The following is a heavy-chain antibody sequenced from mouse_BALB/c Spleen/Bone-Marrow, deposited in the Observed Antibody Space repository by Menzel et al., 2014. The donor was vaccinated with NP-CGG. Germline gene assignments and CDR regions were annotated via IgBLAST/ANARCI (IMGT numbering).Heavy chain of an antibody. J-gene: IGHJ2*01. D-gene: IGHD2-4*01. Sequence: EVMLVESGGDLVKPGGSLKLSCAASGFTFSSYGMSWVRQTPDKRLEWVATISSRGSYTFYPDGVKGRFTISRDNAKNTLYLQMSSLKSEDTAIYYCSRRSDYDYFDYWGQGTTLTVSS. CDR2: ISSRGSYT. CDR3: SRRSDYDYFDY. V-gene: IGHV5-6*02. CDR1: GFTFSSYG.